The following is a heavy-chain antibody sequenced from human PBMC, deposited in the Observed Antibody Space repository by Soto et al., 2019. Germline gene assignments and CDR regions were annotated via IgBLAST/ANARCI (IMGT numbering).Heavy chain of an antibody. J-gene: IGHJ6*03. Sequence: GGSLRLSCAASGFTFSSYAMSWVRQAPGKGLEWVSAISGSGGSTYYTDSVKGRFTISRDNSKNTLYLQMNSLRAEDTAVYYCAKHRSCSGGSCPIGPYCYYYMDVWGKGTTVTVSS. D-gene: IGHD2-15*01. CDR1: GFTFSSYA. V-gene: IGHV3-23*01. CDR2: ISGSGGST. CDR3: AKHRSCSGGSCPIGPYCYYYMDV.